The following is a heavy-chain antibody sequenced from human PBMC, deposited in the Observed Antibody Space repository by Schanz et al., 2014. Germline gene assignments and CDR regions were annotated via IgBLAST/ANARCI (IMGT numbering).Heavy chain of an antibody. CDR3: ARDGDFDY. CDR2: ISGSGGST. J-gene: IGHJ4*02. Sequence: VQLVESGGGLVRPGGSLRLSCAASGFTFSSYTMNWVRQAPGKGLQWVSAISGSGGSTVYADSVKGRFIISRDKSESTLYLQMSSLRAEDTAVYYCARDGDFDYWGQGTLVTVSS. CDR1: GFTFSSYT. V-gene: IGHV3-23*04.